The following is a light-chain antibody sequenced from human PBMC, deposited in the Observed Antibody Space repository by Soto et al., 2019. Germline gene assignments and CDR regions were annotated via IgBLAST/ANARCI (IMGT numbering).Light chain of an antibody. Sequence: TQLTQSPSSLSASVGDRVTITCRASRGISSYLAWYQQKPGQAPNLLIYGASTLQSGVPSRFSGSGSGTNFTLTISSLQPGDFATYYCQQRYSYPLTFGCGTKVDIK. J-gene: IGKJ4*01. CDR1: RGISSY. CDR2: GAS. V-gene: IGKV1-9*01. CDR3: QQRYSYPLT.